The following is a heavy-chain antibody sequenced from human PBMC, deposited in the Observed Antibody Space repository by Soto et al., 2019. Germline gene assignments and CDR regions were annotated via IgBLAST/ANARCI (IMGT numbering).Heavy chain of an antibody. D-gene: IGHD5-18*01. CDR1: ILNCSILA. Sequence: GPLRPSCAASILNCSILALSFARHSAGKGLESVAGISGFYGTTYYSDSVKGRLSICRDNSKNTLYLQMNSLRVEATAVYYCAKVGSGQLWPPHNHGYYYYGMDGWGQGTTVTVSS. J-gene: IGHJ6*02. V-gene: IGHV3-23*01. CDR3: AKVGSGQLWPPHNHGYYYYGMDG. CDR2: ISGFYGTT.